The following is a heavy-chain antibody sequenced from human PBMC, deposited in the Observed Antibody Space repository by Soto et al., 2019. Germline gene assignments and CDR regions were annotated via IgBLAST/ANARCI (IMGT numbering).Heavy chain of an antibody. CDR3: VRGGIAGHWFDP. J-gene: IGHJ5*02. Sequence: SETLSLTCAVSSGSISGGDYSWNWIRQPPGKGLEWIGYIYDGSSTYYSPSLKSRLTLSADTSRNQLSLYLTSVTAADTAVYYCVRGGIAGHWFDPWGQGILVTVSS. CDR1: SGSISGGDYS. D-gene: IGHD2-15*01. V-gene: IGHV4-30-2*05. CDR2: IYDGSST.